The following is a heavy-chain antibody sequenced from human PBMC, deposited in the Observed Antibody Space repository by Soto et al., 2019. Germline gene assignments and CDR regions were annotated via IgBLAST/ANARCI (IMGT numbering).Heavy chain of an antibody. CDR1: GGSTSNYF. CDR2: IFYSGSF. V-gene: IGHV4-59*01. J-gene: IGHJ4*02. D-gene: IGHD5-12*01. CDR3: ARTLESGYEGEFYFDY. Sequence: QVQLPESGPRLVKPSETLSLTCSVSGGSTSNYFWSWIRQPPGKGLEWIGYIFYSGSFKYNPSLKSRVTISVDTSKKQFSLMLSYVTAADTAVYYCARTLESGYEGEFYFDYWGLGTQVTVSS.